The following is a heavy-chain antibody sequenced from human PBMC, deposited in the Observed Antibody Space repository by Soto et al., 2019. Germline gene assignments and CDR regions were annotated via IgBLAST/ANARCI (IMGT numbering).Heavy chain of an antibody. CDR2: INPSGGST. V-gene: IGHV1-46*01. D-gene: IGHD3-3*01. CDR3: ARDKRGITIFGVVKNLYYYYYGMDV. J-gene: IGHJ6*02. CDR1: GYTFTSYY. Sequence: ASVKVSCKASGYTFTSYYMHWVRQAPGQGLEWMGIINPSGGSTSYAQKFQVRVTMTRDTSTSTVYMELSSLRSEDTAVYYCARDKRGITIFGVVKNLYYYYYGMDVWGQGTTVTVSS.